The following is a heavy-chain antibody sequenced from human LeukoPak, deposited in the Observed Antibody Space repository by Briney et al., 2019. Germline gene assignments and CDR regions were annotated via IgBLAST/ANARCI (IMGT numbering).Heavy chain of an antibody. Sequence: SVKVSCKASGGTFSSYAISWVRQAPGQGLEWMGGIIPIFGTANYAQKFQGRVTITADKSTSTAYMELSSLRSEDTAVYYCASGDSSSWNYYYYYMDVWGKGTTVTASS. D-gene: IGHD6-13*01. CDR1: GGTFSSYA. J-gene: IGHJ6*03. CDR3: ASGDSSSWNYYYYYMDV. V-gene: IGHV1-69*06. CDR2: IIPIFGTA.